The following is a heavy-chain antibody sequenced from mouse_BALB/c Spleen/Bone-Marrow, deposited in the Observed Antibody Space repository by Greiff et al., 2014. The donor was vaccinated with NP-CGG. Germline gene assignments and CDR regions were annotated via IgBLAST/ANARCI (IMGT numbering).Heavy chain of an antibody. Sequence: VQLQQSGAELVKPGASVKLSCTASGFNIKDTYMHWVKQRPEQGLEWIGRIDPANGNTKYDPKFQGKATITADTPSNTAYLQLSSLTSEDTAVYYCARYYYGSSYFDYWGQGTTLTVSS. CDR2: IDPANGNT. J-gene: IGHJ2*01. CDR3: ARYYYGSSYFDY. CDR1: GFNIKDTY. V-gene: IGHV14-3*02. D-gene: IGHD1-1*01.